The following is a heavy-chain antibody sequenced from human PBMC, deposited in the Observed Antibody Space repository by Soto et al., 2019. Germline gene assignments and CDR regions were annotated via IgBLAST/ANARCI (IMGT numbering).Heavy chain of an antibody. Sequence: QVQLVQSGAEVKKPGASVKVSCKASGYTFTSYGISWVRQAPGQGLEWMGWISAYNGNTNYAQKLQGRVTMTTDRSTSTAYMALRSLRTDDTDVYYCARDRGSYALDYWGQGTLVTVSS. D-gene: IGHD1-26*01. CDR2: ISAYNGNT. CDR1: GYTFTSYG. CDR3: ARDRGSYALDY. J-gene: IGHJ4*02. V-gene: IGHV1-18*01.